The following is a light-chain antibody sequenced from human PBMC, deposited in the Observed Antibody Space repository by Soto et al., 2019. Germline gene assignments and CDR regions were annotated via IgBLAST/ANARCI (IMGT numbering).Light chain of an antibody. J-gene: IGLJ1*01. CDR3: SSYTGSITYV. CDR1: SSDVGAYTY. Sequence: QSALTQPASVSGSPGQSITISCTGTSSDVGAYTYVSWYQQHPGKAPKLMIYDVSNRPSGVSNRFSGSKSGDTASLTISGLQAADEADYYCSSYTGSITYVFGTGTKVTVL. CDR2: DVS. V-gene: IGLV2-14*01.